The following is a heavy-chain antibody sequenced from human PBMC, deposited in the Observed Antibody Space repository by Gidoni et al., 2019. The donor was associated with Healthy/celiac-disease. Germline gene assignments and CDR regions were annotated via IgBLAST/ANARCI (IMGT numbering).Heavy chain of an antibody. J-gene: IGHJ6*03. CDR2: IYTSGST. Sequence: QVQLQESGPGLVKPSQTLSLTCTVSGGSISSGSYYWSWIRQPAGKGLEWIGRIYTSGSTNYNPSLKSRVTISVDTSKNQFSLKLSSVTAADTAVYYCARDGYFDWLPPNYYYYYYMDVWGKGTTVTVSS. V-gene: IGHV4-61*02. D-gene: IGHD3-9*01. CDR3: ARDGYFDWLPPNYYYYYYMDV. CDR1: GGSISSGSYY.